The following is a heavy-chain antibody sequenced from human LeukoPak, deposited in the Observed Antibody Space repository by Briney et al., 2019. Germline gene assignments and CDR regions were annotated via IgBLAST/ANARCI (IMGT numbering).Heavy chain of an antibody. CDR3: ARGGILVQGVTILYGMDV. D-gene: IGHD3-10*01. CDR1: GYTFTSYD. Sequence: GASVKVSCKASGYTFTSYDINWVRQATGQGLEWMGWMNPNSGNTGYAQKFQGRLTMTRDTSISTAYMELSSLRSEDTAVYYCARGGILVQGVTILYGMDVWGQGTTVTVSS. CDR2: MNPNSGNT. V-gene: IGHV1-8*01. J-gene: IGHJ6*02.